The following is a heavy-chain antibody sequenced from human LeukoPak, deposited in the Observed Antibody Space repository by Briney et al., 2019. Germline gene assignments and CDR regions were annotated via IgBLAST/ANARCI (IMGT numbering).Heavy chain of an antibody. J-gene: IGHJ4*02. V-gene: IGHV4-31*03. CDR1: GGSISSGHYY. Sequence: SETLSLTCTVSGGSISSGHYYWSWIRQHPGKGLEWIGYIYYSGSTYYNPSLKSRVTISVDTSKNQFSLKLSSVTAADTAVYYCGGGIFFDCGGQGPLVTVPP. CDR3: GGGIFFDC. CDR2: IYYSGST. D-gene: IGHD2-15*01.